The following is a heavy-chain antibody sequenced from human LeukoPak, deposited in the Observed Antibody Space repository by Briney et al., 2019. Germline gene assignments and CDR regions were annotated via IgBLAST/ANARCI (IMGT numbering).Heavy chain of an antibody. J-gene: IGHJ4*02. V-gene: IGHV4-59*01. CDR3: AGGIAVAATY. D-gene: IGHD6-19*01. CDR1: GGSISSYY. CDR2: IYYSGST. Sequence: PSETLSLTCTVSGGSISSYYWSWIRQPPGKGLEWIGYIYYSGSTNYNPSLKSRVTMSVDTSTNHFSLKLSSVTAADTAVYYCAGGIAVAATYWGQGTLVTVSS.